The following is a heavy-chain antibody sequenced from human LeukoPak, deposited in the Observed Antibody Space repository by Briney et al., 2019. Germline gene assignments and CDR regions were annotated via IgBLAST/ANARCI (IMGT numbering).Heavy chain of an antibody. J-gene: IGHJ6*02. CDR3: ARDPGYSSSWSADYYYYGMDV. CDR1: GGSFSGYY. D-gene: IGHD6-13*01. Sequence: PSETLSLTCVVYGGSFSGYYWSWIRQPPGKGLEWIGEINHSGSTNYNPSLKSRVTISVDTSKNQFSLKLSSVTAADTAVYYCARDPGYSSSWSADYYYYGMDVWGQGTTVTVSS. V-gene: IGHV4-34*01. CDR2: INHSGST.